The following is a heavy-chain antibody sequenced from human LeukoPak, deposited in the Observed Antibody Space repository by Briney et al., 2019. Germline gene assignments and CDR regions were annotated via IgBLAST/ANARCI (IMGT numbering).Heavy chain of an antibody. J-gene: IGHJ4*02. CDR2: ISCSGGST. V-gene: IGHV3-23*01. CDR3: PNDLKATMVRAVIRYDY. Sequence: GGSLSLSCAASGFTLSSYGMSGVRQAPGKGLEWVSAISCSGGSTYYADSVKGRFTISRHNSKNTLYLQMNSLRAEHTAVYYCPNDLKATMVRAVIRYDYWGQGTLVTASS. D-gene: IGHD3-10*01. CDR1: GFTLSSYG.